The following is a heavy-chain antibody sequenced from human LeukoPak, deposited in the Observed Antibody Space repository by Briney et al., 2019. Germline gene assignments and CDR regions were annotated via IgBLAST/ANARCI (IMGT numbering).Heavy chain of an antibody. J-gene: IGHJ4*02. D-gene: IGHD5-24*01. V-gene: IGHV4-4*07. CDR2: IYTSGST. CDR1: GGSISSYY. CDR3: ARGSRDGYNWVNFYY. Sequence: SETLSLTCTVSGGSISSYYWSWVRQPAGKGLEWIGRIYTSGSTNYNPSLKSRVTISVDKSKNQFSLKLSSVTAADTAVYYCARGSRDGYNWVNFYYWGQGTLVTVSP.